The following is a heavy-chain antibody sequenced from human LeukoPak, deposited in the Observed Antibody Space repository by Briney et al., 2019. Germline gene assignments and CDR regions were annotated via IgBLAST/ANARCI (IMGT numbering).Heavy chain of an antibody. CDR2: IYYSGST. CDR1: GGSISSYY. Sequence: SETLSLTCTVSGGSISSYYWSWIRQPPGKGLEWIGYIYYSGSTNYNPSLKSRITISVDTSKNQFSLKLSSVTAADTAVYYCARQVLSGPGGDAFDIWGQVTMVTVSS. J-gene: IGHJ3*02. V-gene: IGHV4-59*08. D-gene: IGHD3-3*01. CDR3: ARQVLSGPGGDAFDI.